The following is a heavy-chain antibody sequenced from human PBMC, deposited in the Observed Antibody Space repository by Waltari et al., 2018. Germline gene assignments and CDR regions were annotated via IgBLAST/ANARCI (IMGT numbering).Heavy chain of an antibody. J-gene: IGHJ5*02. D-gene: IGHD6-13*01. Sequence: QVQLQESGPGLVKPSETLSLTCTVSGGSISSYYWRWIRQPPGKGLEWIGYIYYSGSTNYNPSLKSRVTISVDTSKNQFSLKLSSVTAADTAVYYCARGLRTAAAPYRIDPWGQGTLVTVSS. CDR2: IYYSGST. CDR3: ARGLRTAAAPYRIDP. V-gene: IGHV4-59*01. CDR1: GGSISSYY.